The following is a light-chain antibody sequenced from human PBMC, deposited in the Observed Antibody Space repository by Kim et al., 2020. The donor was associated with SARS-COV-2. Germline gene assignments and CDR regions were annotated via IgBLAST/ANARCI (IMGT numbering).Light chain of an antibody. CDR1: SSDVGKYNL. CDR3: CSYISGTISV. V-gene: IGLV2-23*02. Sequence: QSALTQTASVSGSPGQSITISCTGTSSDVGKYNLVSWYQQHPDKAPKFIIYDVSKRPSWVSPRFSGAKSGNTAYLTISGLQAEDEADYYCCSYISGTISVFGGGTQLTVL. CDR2: DVS. J-gene: IGLJ2*01.